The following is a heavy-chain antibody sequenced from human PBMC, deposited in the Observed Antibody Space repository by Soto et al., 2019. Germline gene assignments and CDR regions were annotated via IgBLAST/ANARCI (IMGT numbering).Heavy chain of an antibody. J-gene: IGHJ4*02. D-gene: IGHD4-17*01. CDR2: IYYSGST. CDR1: GGSISIGDYY. CDR3: ASKYGDSDY. V-gene: IGHV4-61*08. Sequence: SLTCTVSGGSISIGDYYWIWIRQPPGKGLEWIGYIYYSGSTNYNPSLKSRVTISVDTSKNQFSLKLSSVTAADTAVYYCASKYGDSDYWGQGTLVTVSS.